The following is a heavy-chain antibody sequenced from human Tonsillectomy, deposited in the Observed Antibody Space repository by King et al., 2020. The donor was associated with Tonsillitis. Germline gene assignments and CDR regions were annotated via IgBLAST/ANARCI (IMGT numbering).Heavy chain of an antibody. CDR3: ARGSSGYTVALFAY. J-gene: IGHJ4*02. V-gene: IGHV6-1*01. Sequence: VQLQQSGPGLVEPSQTLSLTCAISGASVSSNSAAWNWIRQSPSRGLEWLGRTYYRSKWYYVYAVSVKSRMTINPDTSKNQFSLQVNSVTPEDTAVYYCARGSSGYTVALFAYWGQGILVTVSS. D-gene: IGHD5-24*01. CDR1: GASVSSNSAA. CDR2: TYYRSKWYY.